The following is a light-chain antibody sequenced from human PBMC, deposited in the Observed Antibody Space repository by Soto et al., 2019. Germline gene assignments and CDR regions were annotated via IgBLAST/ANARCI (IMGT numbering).Light chain of an antibody. CDR2: GAS. J-gene: IGKJ1*01. CDR3: QHYNDWLT. CDR1: QSVSTN. V-gene: IGKV3D-15*03. Sequence: EIVMTQSPATLSVSPGERATLSCRASQSVSTNLAWYQHKPGQAPRLLIYGASIRATGIPARFSGSGSGKELTFTFSNLQSENFAFYSCQHYNDWLTFGKGTKV.